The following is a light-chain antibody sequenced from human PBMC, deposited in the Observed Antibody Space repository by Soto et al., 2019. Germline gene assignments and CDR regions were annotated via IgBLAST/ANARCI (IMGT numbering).Light chain of an antibody. CDR1: SSNIGAGSD. V-gene: IGLV1-40*01. CDR3: QTYDSSLSGLYV. J-gene: IGLJ1*01. CDR2: GNT. Sequence: QSLLTHPPSISGAPGQRVTISCTGSSSNIGAGSDVHWYHQLPGTAPKLLIYGNTNRPSGVPDRFSGSKSGTSASLAIAGLQTEDEGDYYCQTYDSSLSGLYVFGTGTKVTVL.